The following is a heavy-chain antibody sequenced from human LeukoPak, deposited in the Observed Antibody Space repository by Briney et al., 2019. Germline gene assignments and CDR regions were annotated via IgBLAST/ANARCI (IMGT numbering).Heavy chain of an antibody. D-gene: IGHD5-18*01. CDR3: ARVDTVMAYYFDL. CDR2: IYSGGTT. CDR1: GFTVCTNC. V-gene: IGHV3-53*04. J-gene: IGHJ4*02. Sequence: TGGSLTLSCSAYGFTVCTNCLTWVRQAPGKGLEWVSTIYSGGTTYYADSVMGRFTISRHNSRNTLYLQMNSLRAEDTAVYYCARVDTVMAYYFDLWGQGTLVTVSS.